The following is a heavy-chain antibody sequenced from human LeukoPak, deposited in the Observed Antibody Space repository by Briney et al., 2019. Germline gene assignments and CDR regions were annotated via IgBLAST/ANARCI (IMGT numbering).Heavy chain of an antibody. CDR2: IYYSGST. V-gene: IGHV4-39*07. CDR3: ARDLRSGYGSGSEYYYYYYMDV. D-gene: IGHD3-10*01. CDR1: GGSISSSSYY. Sequence: SETLSLTCTVSGGSISSSSYYWGWIRQPPGKGLEWIGSIYYSGSTYYNPSLKSRVTISVDTSKNQFSLKLSSVTAADTAVYYCARDLRSGYGSGSEYYYYYYMDVWGKGTTVTVSS. J-gene: IGHJ6*03.